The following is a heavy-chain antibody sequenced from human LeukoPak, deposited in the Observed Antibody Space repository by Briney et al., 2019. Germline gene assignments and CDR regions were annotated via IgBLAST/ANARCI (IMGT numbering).Heavy chain of an antibody. CDR3: ARGYFDSSGYYYFDY. Sequence: KPSETLPLTCTVSGGSISSYYWSWIRQPAGKGLEWIGRIYTSGSTNYNPSLTSRVTMSVDTSKNQLSLKLSSVTAADTAVYYCARGYFDSSGYYYFDYWGQGTLVTVSS. CDR1: GGSISSYY. CDR2: IYTSGST. J-gene: IGHJ4*02. D-gene: IGHD3-22*01. V-gene: IGHV4-4*07.